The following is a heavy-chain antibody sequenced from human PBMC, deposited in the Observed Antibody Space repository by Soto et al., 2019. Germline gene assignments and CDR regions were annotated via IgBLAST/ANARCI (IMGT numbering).Heavy chain of an antibody. Sequence: QVQLVESGGGVVQPGRSLRVSCAAAGFTFSSYGMQWVRQAPGKGLEWVAVIWYDGSDKYYADSVKGRFTISRDNSKNTLYLHMNSLRVEDTAVYYCARDVSTTRYVPNWFDPWGQGTLVTVSS. D-gene: IGHD3-16*02. CDR1: GFTFSSYG. J-gene: IGHJ5*02. CDR2: IWYDGSDK. V-gene: IGHV3-33*01. CDR3: ARDVSTTRYVPNWFDP.